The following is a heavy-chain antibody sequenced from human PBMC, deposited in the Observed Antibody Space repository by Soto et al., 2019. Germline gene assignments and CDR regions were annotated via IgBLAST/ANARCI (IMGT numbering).Heavy chain of an antibody. CDR1: GDSISSSHYY. CDR3: ARTANYYHSWYFDL. Sequence: PSETLSLTCNVSGDSISSSHYYWGWIRQPPGKGLEWIGTIYYSGSTYYSPSLRSRVTMSVDTSKNQFSLKLSSVTAADTAIYYCARTANYYHSWYFDLWGRGTLVTVS. CDR2: IYYSGST. V-gene: IGHV4-39*01. D-gene: IGHD1-26*01. J-gene: IGHJ2*01.